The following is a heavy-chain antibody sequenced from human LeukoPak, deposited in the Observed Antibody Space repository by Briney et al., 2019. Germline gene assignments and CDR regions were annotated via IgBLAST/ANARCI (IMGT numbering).Heavy chain of an antibody. V-gene: IGHV4-59*01. CDR3: ARSRVAAPFDY. CDR2: IYYSGST. J-gene: IGHJ4*02. CDR1: GGSISSYY. Sequence: SETLSLTCTVSGGSISSYYWSWIRQPPGKGLEWIGYIYYSGSTNYNPSLKSRVTISVDTSKNQFSLKLSPVTAADTAVYYCARSRVAAPFDYWGQGTLVTVSS. D-gene: IGHD6-6*01.